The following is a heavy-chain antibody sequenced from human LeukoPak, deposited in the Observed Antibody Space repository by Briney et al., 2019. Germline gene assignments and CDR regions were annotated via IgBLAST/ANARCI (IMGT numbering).Heavy chain of an antibody. V-gene: IGHV1-2*02. CDR2: INPNSGGT. CDR1: GYTCTGYY. J-gene: IGHJ5*02. D-gene: IGHD4-17*01. CDR3: ARDEGNDYGDYRWFDP. Sequence: ASVKVSCKASGYTCTGYYMHWVRQAPGQGLEWMGWINPNSGGTNYAQKFQGRVTMTRDTSISTAYMELSRLRSDDTAVYYCARDEGNDYGDYRWFDPWGQGTLVTVSS.